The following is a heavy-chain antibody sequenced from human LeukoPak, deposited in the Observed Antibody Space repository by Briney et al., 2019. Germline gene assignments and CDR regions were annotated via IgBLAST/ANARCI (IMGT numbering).Heavy chain of an antibody. CDR2: IKQDVSKK. CDR1: GFPFSSYW. V-gene: IGHV3-7*04. Sequence: GGSLRLSCVASGFPFSSYWMTWVRQAPGKGLEWVANIKQDVSKKSYVDSVKGRFTISRDNAKNSLYLLMNSLRAEDTAIYYCTRVGYIDEGIDYWGQGTLVTVSS. D-gene: IGHD5-24*01. CDR3: TRVGYIDEGIDY. J-gene: IGHJ4*02.